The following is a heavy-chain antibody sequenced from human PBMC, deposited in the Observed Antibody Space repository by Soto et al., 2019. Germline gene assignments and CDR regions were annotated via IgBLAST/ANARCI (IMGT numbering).Heavy chain of an antibody. CDR2: ISHTGDNT. V-gene: IGHV3-23*01. J-gene: IGHJ4*02. CDR3: AKKRGSGCVVGTCYYFDD. CDR1: GFTFSSYA. D-gene: IGHD2-15*01. Sequence: EVQLLESGGGLVLSGESLRLSCAAFGFTFSSYAMNWVRQAPGKGLEWVSTISHTGDNTFYADSVKGRFTISRDNSKNTVYLLLNSLRTEDTAIYYCAKKRGSGCVVGTCYYFDDWGQGTLVTVSS.